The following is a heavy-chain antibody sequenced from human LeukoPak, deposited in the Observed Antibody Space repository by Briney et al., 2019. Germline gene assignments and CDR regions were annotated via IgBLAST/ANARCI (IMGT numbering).Heavy chain of an antibody. CDR1: GFTFSSYG. V-gene: IGHV3-30*02. CDR3: AKTPISYSSSWYPDYYYYMDV. D-gene: IGHD6-13*01. Sequence: GGSLRLSCAASGFTFSSYGMHWVRQAPGKGLEWVAFIRYDGSNKYYADSVKGRFTISRDNSKNTLYLQMNSLRAEDTAVYYCAKTPISYSSSWYPDYYYYMDVWGKGTTVTVSS. CDR2: IRYDGSNK. J-gene: IGHJ6*03.